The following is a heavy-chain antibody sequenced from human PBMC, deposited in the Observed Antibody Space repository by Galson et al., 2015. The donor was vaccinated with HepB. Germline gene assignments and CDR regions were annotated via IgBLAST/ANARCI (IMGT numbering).Heavy chain of an antibody. V-gene: IGHV3-15*07. CDR1: GFTFSNAW. J-gene: IGHJ4*02. D-gene: IGHD3-10*01. CDR3: TTVETMVRGVTPYYFDY. CDR2: IKSKTDGGTT. Sequence: LRLSCAASGFTFSNAWMNWVRQAPGKGLEWVGRIKSKTDGGTTDYAAPVKGRFTISRDDSKNTLYLQMNSLKTEDTAVYYCTTVETMVRGVTPYYFDYWGQGTLVTVSS.